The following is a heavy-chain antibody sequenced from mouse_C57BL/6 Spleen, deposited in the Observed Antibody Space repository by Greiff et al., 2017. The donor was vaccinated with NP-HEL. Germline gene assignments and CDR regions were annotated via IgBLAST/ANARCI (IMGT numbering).Heavy chain of an antibody. V-gene: IGHV1-81*01. D-gene: IGHD1-1*01. CDR3: AYYYGSSPSAMDY. CDR2: IYPRSGNT. J-gene: IGHJ4*01. CDR1: VYTFTSYG. Sequence: QVQLQQSGAELARPGASVKLSCKASVYTFTSYGISWVKQRTGQGLEWIGEIYPRSGNTYYNEKFKGKATLTADKSSSTAYMELRSLTSEDSAVYFCAYYYGSSPSAMDYWGQGTSVTVSS.